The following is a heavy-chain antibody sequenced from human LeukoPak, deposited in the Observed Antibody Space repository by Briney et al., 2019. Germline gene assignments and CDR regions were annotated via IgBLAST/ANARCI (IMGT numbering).Heavy chain of an antibody. CDR2: ISSSGFTL. CDR1: GFTCSDYS. D-gene: IGHD7-27*01. Sequence: PGGSLRLSCVASGFTCSDYSMNWVRQAPGKGLEWVSYISSSGFTLNYADSVKGRFTISRDNAKNSLYLQMNSLRTEDTAVYYCVRDGSSWGNFDYWGQGTLVSVSS. J-gene: IGHJ4*02. V-gene: IGHV3-48*01. CDR3: VRDGSSWGNFDY.